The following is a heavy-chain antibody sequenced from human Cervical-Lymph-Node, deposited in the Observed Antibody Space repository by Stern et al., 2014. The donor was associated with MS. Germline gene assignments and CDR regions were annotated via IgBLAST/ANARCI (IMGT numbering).Heavy chain of an antibody. Sequence: EVQLVESGAEVKKPGESLKISCKGSGYSFTNYWIAWVRQMPGKGLQSMGMIYPDDSDIRYSPSFQGQVTISADKSINTAYVQWSSLEASDTAIYYCARVDTLKPFDYWGQGTLVTVSS. CDR2: IYPDDSDI. V-gene: IGHV5-51*01. CDR3: ARVDTLKPFDY. J-gene: IGHJ4*02. CDR1: GYSFTNYW. D-gene: IGHD5-18*01.